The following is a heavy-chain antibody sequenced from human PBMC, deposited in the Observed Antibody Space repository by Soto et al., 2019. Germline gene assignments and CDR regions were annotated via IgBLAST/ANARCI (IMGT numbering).Heavy chain of an antibody. CDR3: ARDLIHYDILTGFN. J-gene: IGHJ1*01. V-gene: IGHV3-66*01. CDR1: GFTASSNY. D-gene: IGHD3-9*01. Sequence: GGAPRISFAGPGFTASSNYMRPVPQAPGKGLEWVSVIYSGGSTYYADSVKGRFTISRDNSKNTLYLQMNSLRAEDTAVYYCARDLIHYDILTGFNWGQGTLVTVSS. CDR2: IYSGGST.